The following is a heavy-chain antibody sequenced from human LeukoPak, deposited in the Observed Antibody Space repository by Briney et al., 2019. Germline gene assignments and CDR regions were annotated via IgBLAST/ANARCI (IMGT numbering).Heavy chain of an antibody. J-gene: IGHJ4*02. D-gene: IGHD1-14*01. CDR2: FDPEDGET. V-gene: IGHV1-24*01. Sequence: ASVKVSCKVSGYTLSELSIHWVRQAPGKGLEWMGGFDPEDGETIYAQKFQGRVTMTEDTSTDTAYIELTSLRSKDTAVYYCATSPGYDYWGQGTLVTVSS. CDR1: GYTLSELS. CDR3: ATSPGYDY.